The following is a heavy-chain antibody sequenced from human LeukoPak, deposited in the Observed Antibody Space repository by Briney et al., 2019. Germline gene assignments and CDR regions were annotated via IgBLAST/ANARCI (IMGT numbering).Heavy chain of an antibody. CDR2: ISSSSSYI. CDR1: GFIFSCYS. V-gene: IGHV3-21*01. Sequence: KPGGSLRLSCASSGFIFSCYSMYWVRPPARKVLECVSSISSSSSYIYYAGSVNGRFTISRDNAKNSLYLQMNSLRAEDTAVYYCAREEQWLADYWGQGTLVTVSS. J-gene: IGHJ4*02. D-gene: IGHD6-19*01. CDR3: AREEQWLADY.